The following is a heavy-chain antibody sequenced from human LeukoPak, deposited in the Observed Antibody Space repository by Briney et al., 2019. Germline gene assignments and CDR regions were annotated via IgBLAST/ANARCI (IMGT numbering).Heavy chain of an antibody. CDR3: TRDTGCSGGTCFSFYDS. J-gene: IGHJ4*02. Sequence: PGGSLRLSCAASGFSFSTYWMTWVRQAPGKGLEWVANIKQDGSDKYYVDSVKGRLTISRDNAKNSLYLQMNSLRAEDTAVYYCTRDTGCSGGTCFSFYDSWGQGTLVTVSS. CDR1: GFSFSTYW. CDR2: IKQDGSDK. V-gene: IGHV3-7*01. D-gene: IGHD2-15*01.